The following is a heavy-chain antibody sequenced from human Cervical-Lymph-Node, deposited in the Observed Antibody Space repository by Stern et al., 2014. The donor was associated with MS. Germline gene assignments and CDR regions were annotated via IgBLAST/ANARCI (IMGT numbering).Heavy chain of an antibody. D-gene: IGHD5-18*01. V-gene: IGHV3-23*04. CDR2: ITVNGGST. J-gene: IGHJ4*02. CDR1: GLTFSTYA. Sequence: EVHLVESGGGLVQPGGSQRLSCAASGLTFSTYALSWVRQAPGKGLEWVSTITVNGGSTSSADSVKGRFTLSRDNSKNTLYLHMSSLRADDSAVYYCATNPVNSFGFVYRYFDYWGQGTLVTVSS. CDR3: ATNPVNSFGFVYRYFDY.